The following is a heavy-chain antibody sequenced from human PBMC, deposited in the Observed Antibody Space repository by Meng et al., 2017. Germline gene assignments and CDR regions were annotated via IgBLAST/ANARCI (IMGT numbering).Heavy chain of an antibody. V-gene: IGHV3-23*04. CDR3: AKDHSTGSPYYFEY. J-gene: IGHJ4*02. CDR1: GFSVRSYG. D-gene: IGHD2/OR15-2a*01. CDR2: VSGSAGTT. Sequence: VQRVESGGGLVQPGGSLRLSCAASGFSVRSYGMSWVRRAPGKGLEWVSGVSGSAGTTYYADSVKGRFTISRDNSENTLYLQMSSLRVEDTAVYFCAKDHSTGSPYYFEYWGQGTLVTVSS.